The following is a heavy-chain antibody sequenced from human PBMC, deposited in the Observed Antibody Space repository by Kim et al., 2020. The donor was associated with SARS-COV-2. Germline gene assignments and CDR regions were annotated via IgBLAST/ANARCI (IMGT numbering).Heavy chain of an antibody. CDR1: GFTFSSYA. CDR2: LSANGGST. D-gene: IGHD6-19*01. J-gene: IGHJ1*01. Sequence: GGSLRLSCAVSGFTFSSYAMSWVRQAPGKGLEWVSALSANGGSTYYADSVRGRFTISRDNSKNTLYLQMNSLRAEDTAVYYCAQDGSGWYGDFQHWGQGTLVTVSS. V-gene: IGHV3-23*01. CDR3: AQDGSGWYGDFQH.